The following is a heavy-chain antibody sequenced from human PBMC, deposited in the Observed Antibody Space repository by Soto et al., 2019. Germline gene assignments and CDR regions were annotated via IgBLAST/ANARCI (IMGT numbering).Heavy chain of an antibody. Sequence: GASVKVSCKASGYTFTGYYMHWVRQAPGQGLEWMGWINPNSGGTNYAQKFQGWVTMTRDTSISTAYMELSRLRSDDTAVYYCARAGYSGYDSPTDPWGQGTLVTVSS. D-gene: IGHD5-12*01. V-gene: IGHV1-2*04. CDR1: GYTFTGYY. CDR3: ARAGYSGYDSPTDP. J-gene: IGHJ5*02. CDR2: INPNSGGT.